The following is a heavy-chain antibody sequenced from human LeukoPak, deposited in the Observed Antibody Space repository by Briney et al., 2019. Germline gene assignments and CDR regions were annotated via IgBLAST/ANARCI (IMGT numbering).Heavy chain of an antibody. V-gene: IGHV1-2*02. CDR3: GTPLSNAAFDY. Sequence: ASVQVSCKASGYTFTGYYMHWVRQAPGQGLEWMGWINPNSGETNYAQKFQGRVTMTRDTSVSTAYMELTRLRSDETAVYYCGTPLSNAAFDYWGQGTLVTVSS. CDR2: INPNSGET. D-gene: IGHD6-25*01. CDR1: GYTFTGYY. J-gene: IGHJ4*02.